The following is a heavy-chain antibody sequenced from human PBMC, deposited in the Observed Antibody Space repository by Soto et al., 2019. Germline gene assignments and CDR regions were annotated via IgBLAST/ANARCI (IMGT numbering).Heavy chain of an antibody. CDR2: ISGSGGST. CDR3: AKDGERSVRYFDWSPGFDT. CDR1: GFTFSSYA. J-gene: IGHJ5*02. D-gene: IGHD3-9*01. Sequence: HPGGSLRLSCAASGFTFSSYAMSWVRQAPGKGLEWVSAISGSGGSTYYADSVKGRFTISRDNSKNTLYLQMNSLRAEDTAVYYCAKDGERSVRYFDWSPGFDTWGQGTLVTVSS. V-gene: IGHV3-23*01.